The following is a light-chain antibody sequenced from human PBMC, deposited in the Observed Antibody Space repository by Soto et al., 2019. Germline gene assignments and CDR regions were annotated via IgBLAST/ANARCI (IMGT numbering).Light chain of an antibody. Sequence: QSVLTQPPSASGTPGQRVTISCSGSSSNIGSNYFYWYQQFPGMAPKLLIHMNDQRPSGVPDRFSGSKSGTSASLAISGLRSEDEADYFCAAWDNSLRGYYVLGTGTKVTVL. V-gene: IGLV1-47*01. CDR2: MND. CDR1: SSNIGSNY. J-gene: IGLJ1*01. CDR3: AAWDNSLRGYYV.